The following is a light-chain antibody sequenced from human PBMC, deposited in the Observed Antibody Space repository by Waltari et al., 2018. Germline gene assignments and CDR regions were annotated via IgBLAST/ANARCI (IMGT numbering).Light chain of an antibody. J-gene: IGLJ2*01. V-gene: IGLV3-1*01. Sequence: SYELTQPPSVSVSPGQPASIPCSGDTLGDNYVCWYQQKPGQSPVLVIYQDTQRPSGIPERFSGSNSANTATLTIRGTQAMDEADYYCQAWDINTYVVFGGGTKVTVL. CDR2: QDT. CDR1: TLGDNY. CDR3: QAWDINTYVV.